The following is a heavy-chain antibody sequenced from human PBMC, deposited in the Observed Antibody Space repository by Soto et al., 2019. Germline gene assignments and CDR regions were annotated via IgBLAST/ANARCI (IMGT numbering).Heavy chain of an antibody. CDR1: GFSLSTSGVG. V-gene: IGHV2-5*02. D-gene: IGHD6-13*01. J-gene: IGHJ4*02. CDR3: AHRHSGSSWYWVCFDY. CDR2: IYWDDDK. Sequence: QITLKESGPTLVKPTQTLTLTCTFSGFSLSTSGVGVGWIRQPPGKALEWLALIYWDDDKRYSPSLKSRLTISKDTSKNQVVLTMTNMDPVDTATYYCAHRHSGSSWYWVCFDYWGQGTLVTVSS.